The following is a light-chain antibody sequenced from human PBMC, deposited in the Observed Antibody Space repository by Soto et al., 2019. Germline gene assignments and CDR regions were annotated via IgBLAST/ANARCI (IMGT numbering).Light chain of an antibody. CDR2: EGT. Sequence: QSALTQPASVSGSPGQSITISCTGTSSDVGTYNLVSWYHQHPGEAPKLIIYEGTKRPSGVSNRFSASRSGNTASLTISGFHAEDEADYYCCSYATGSTYVLGTGTKVTVL. V-gene: IGLV2-23*01. J-gene: IGLJ1*01. CDR3: CSYATGSTYV. CDR1: SSDVGTYNL.